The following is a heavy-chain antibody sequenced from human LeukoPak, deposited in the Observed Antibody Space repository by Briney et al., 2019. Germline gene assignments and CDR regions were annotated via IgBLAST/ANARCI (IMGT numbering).Heavy chain of an antibody. J-gene: IGHJ4*02. CDR2: ITGSGGNT. CDR3: AKWGDYDVLTGYYVSDY. D-gene: IGHD3-9*01. Sequence: GGSLRLSCAASGFTFSNYAMSWVRQAPGKGLEGVSAITGSGGNTYYADSVKGRFTISRDNSKNTVFLQMNSLRAEDTAVYYCAKWGDYDVLTGYYVSDYWGQGPLVTVSS. CDR1: GFTFSNYA. V-gene: IGHV3-23*01.